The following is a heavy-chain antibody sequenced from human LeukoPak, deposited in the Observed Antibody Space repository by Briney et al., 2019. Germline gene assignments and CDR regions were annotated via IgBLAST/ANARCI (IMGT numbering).Heavy chain of an antibody. V-gene: IGHV3-30-3*01. D-gene: IGHD2/OR15-2a*01. CDR3: ASGGVVPALLVD. CDR1: GFTFSSYA. Sequence: PGGSLRLSCAASGFTFSSYAVHWVRQAPGKGLEWVAVISYDGSNKYYADSVKGRFTISRDNSKNTLYLQMNSLRAEDTAVYYCASGGVVPALLVDWGQGTLVTVSS. J-gene: IGHJ4*02. CDR2: ISYDGSNK.